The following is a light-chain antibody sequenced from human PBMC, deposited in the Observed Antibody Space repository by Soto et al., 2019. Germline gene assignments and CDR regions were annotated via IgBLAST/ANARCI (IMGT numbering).Light chain of an antibody. CDR3: QQYDNWPRT. Sequence: EIVMTRSPATLSVSPGERATLSCRASQSVSSNLAWYQQKPGQAPRLLISGASTRATGIPARFSGGGSGTEFTLTISSLQSEDFAVYYCQQYDNWPRTFGQGTKVEIK. CDR1: QSVSSN. CDR2: GAS. J-gene: IGKJ1*01. V-gene: IGKV3-15*01.